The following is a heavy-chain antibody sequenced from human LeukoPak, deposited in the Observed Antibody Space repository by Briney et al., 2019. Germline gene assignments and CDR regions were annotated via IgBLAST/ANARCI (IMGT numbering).Heavy chain of an antibody. J-gene: IGHJ3*02. D-gene: IGHD1-26*01. CDR2: IKQDGSEK. CDR1: GFTFSSYW. CDR3: AREHLGSYFSDAFDI. V-gene: IGHV3-7*01. Sequence: PGGSLRLSCAASGFTFSSYWMSWVRQAPGKGLEWVANIKQDGSEKYYVDSVKGRFTISGDNAKNSLYLQMNSLRAEDTAVYYCAREHLGSYFSDAFDIWGQGTMVTVSS.